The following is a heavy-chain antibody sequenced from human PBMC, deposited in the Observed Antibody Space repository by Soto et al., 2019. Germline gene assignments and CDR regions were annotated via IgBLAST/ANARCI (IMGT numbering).Heavy chain of an antibody. Sequence: AGGSLRLSCQASGFTFSSYWMSWVSHEPGEGLECVANVRKDGSQKQLVDTVKGRITICRDNAKNSMYRQMNRVRDEDTAVYYCVRDGSSGWHIDSWGQGTLVTVPS. CDR2: VRKDGSQK. J-gene: IGHJ4*02. V-gene: IGHV3-7*01. CDR1: GFTFSSYW. D-gene: IGHD6-19*01. CDR3: VRDGSSGWHIDS.